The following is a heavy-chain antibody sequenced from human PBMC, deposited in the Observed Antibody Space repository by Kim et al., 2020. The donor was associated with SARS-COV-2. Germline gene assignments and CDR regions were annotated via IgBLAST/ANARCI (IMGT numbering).Heavy chain of an antibody. D-gene: IGHD2-2*01. V-gene: IGHV3-15*01. J-gene: IGHJ4*02. CDR3: TTVSMR. CDR1: GIPFSNAW. CDR2: IKSKSDGGTA. Sequence: GGSLRLSCAVSGIPFSNAWFNWVRQSPGKGLEWVGRIKSKSDGGTADLAAPVQGRFAISRADSKNTLYLLMNSLRTDDSAVYYCTTVSMRWGQGTLVTVS.